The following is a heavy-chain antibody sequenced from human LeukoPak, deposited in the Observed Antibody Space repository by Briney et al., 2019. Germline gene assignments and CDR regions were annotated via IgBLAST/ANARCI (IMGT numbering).Heavy chain of an antibody. V-gene: IGHV1-2*06. CDR1: GHSFNAYY. J-gene: IGHJ3*01. D-gene: IGHD3-16*01. CDR2: IDPNSGDT. CDR3: ATFTAPRNAFDL. Sequence: SVNVSCKASGHSFNAYYIHWVRQAPGQGLQWMGRIDPNSGDTKYTQKFQGRVSMTRDTSISTAYMELSRLTSDDTAVYYCATFTAPRNAFDLWGQGTMVTVSS.